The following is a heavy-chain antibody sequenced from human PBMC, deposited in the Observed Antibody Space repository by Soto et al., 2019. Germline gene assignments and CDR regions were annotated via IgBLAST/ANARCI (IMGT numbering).Heavy chain of an antibody. J-gene: IGHJ4*02. V-gene: IGHV4-59*01. CDR2: LYNTGST. Sequence: ASETLSLTCTVSGASISRYYWSWIRQSPGKGLEWIGYLYNTGSTIYNPSLKSRVTISVDTSKNQFSLKMNSVTAADTAVYYCARHGYFGSGTYYIPDYWGQGTLVTVSS. D-gene: IGHD3-10*01. CDR1: GASISRYY. CDR3: ARHGYFGSGTYYIPDY.